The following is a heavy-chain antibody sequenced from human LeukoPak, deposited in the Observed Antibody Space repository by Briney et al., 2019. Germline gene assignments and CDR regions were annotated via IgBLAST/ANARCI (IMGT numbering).Heavy chain of an antibody. V-gene: IGHV1-2*02. D-gene: IGHD6-19*01. CDR1: GYTFTGYY. CDR2: INPNSGAT. Sequence: ASVKVSCKASGYTFTGYYMHWVRQAPGQGLEWMGWINPNSGATNNAKKFPGRVTRTRDTSISTAYIDLSRLRSDDTAVYYCARDPRFGWHESWGPGTLVTVSS. J-gene: IGHJ5*02. CDR3: ARDPRFGWHES.